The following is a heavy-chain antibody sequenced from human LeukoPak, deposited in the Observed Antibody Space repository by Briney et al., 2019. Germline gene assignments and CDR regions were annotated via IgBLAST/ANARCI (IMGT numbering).Heavy chain of an antibody. D-gene: IGHD3-16*01. Sequence: GGSLRLSCAASGFTFSDYYMSWIRQAPGKGLEWVSTIKGTGLTTYYADSVKGRFTISRDNAKNSLFLQMSSLRADDTAIYYCARAGELRYMDVWGKGTAVTVSS. CDR3: ARAGELRYMDV. V-gene: IGHV3-11*04. CDR2: IKGTGLTT. J-gene: IGHJ6*03. CDR1: GFTFSDYY.